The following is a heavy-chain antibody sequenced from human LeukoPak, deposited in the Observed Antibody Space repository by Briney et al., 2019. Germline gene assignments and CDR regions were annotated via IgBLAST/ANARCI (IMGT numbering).Heavy chain of an antibody. CDR2: IYPGDSDT. CDR3: TRGYCGSTSCPGSH. D-gene: IGHD2-2*01. V-gene: IGHV5-51*01. Sequence: GESLKISCKGSGYSFTSYWIGWVRPMPGRDLEWMGIIYPGDSDTIYSPSFQGQVTISADKSNSTAYLQWISLKASDTAMYYCTRGYCGSTSCPGSHWGQGTLVAVSS. J-gene: IGHJ4*02. CDR1: GYSFTSYW.